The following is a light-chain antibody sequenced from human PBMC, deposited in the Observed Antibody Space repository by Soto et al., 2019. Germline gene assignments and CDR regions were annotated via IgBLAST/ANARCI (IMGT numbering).Light chain of an antibody. CDR1: SSDVGDYNY. CDR2: EVN. J-gene: IGLJ1*01. Sequence: LTQTSSVSVSPGQSITISCTGTSSDVGDYNYVSWYQQYPGKAPKLMIHEVNHRPSGVSDRFSGYKSGNTASLTISGLQAEDEADYYCSSYTSSNTYVFGTGTKVTV. V-gene: IGLV2-14*01. CDR3: SSYTSSNTYV.